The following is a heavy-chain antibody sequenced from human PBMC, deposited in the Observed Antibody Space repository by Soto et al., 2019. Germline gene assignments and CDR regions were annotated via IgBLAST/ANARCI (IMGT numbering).Heavy chain of an antibody. V-gene: IGHV4-34*01. CDR1: DGSFSDYY. J-gene: IGHJ6*02. CDR2: INHSGST. D-gene: IGHD6-13*01. Sequence: PSQTLSLTCAVFDGSFSDYYWRCILQPPGKGLEWIGEINHSGSTNYNPSLKSRVTISVDTSKNQFSLKLSSVTAADTAVYYCARLVPSYSSSWSTDYYYYYGMDVWGQGTTVTVSS. CDR3: ARLVPSYSSSWSTDYYYYYGMDV.